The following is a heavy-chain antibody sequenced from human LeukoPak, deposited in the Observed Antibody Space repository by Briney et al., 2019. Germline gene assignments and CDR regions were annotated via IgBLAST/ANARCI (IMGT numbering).Heavy chain of an antibody. D-gene: IGHD3-10*01. J-gene: IGHJ4*02. CDR1: GFTFSRYA. CDR3: AKDLSQWFGEFDFDY. Sequence: GGSLRLSCAASGFTFSRYAMHWVRQAPGKGLEWVAVISYDGSNKYYADSVKGRFTISRDNSKNTLYLQMNSLRAEDTAVYYCAKDLSQWFGEFDFDYWGQGTLVTVSS. V-gene: IGHV3-30*18. CDR2: ISYDGSNK.